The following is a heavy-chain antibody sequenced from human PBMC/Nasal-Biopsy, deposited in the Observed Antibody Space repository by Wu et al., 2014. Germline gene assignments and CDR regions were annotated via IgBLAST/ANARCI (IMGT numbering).Heavy chain of an antibody. V-gene: IGHV1-69*01. CDR1: GAILSRYP. CDR2: TRPLFGSS. Sequence: VKVSCKASGAILSRYPINWVRQAPGQGLEWMGGTRPLFGSSDYAQKFQGRISITADESTSTVYMDLASLRSGDTAVYYCTRDSNDYTNQQDYWGQGTLVTVSS. CDR3: TRDSNDYTNQQDY. J-gene: IGHJ4*02. D-gene: IGHD4-11*01.